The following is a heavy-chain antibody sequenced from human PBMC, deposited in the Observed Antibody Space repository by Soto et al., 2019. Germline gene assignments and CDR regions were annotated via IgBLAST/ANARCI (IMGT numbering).Heavy chain of an antibody. V-gene: IGHV3-11*01. CDR2: ISSSGSTI. J-gene: IGHJ4*02. D-gene: IGHD6-6*01. CDR1: GFTFSDYY. CDR3: ARTAIAARLCYFDY. Sequence: PGGSLRLSCAASGFTFSDYYMSWIRQAPGKGLEWVSYISSSGSTIYYADSVKGRFTISRDNAKNSLYLQMNSLRAEDTAVYYCARTAIAARLCYFDYWGQGTLVTVSS.